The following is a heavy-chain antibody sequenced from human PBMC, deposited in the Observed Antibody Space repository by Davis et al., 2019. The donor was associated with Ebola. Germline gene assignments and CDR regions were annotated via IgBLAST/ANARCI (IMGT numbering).Heavy chain of an antibody. CDR2: INSDGSST. CDR1: GFTFSSYW. V-gene: IGHV3-74*01. D-gene: IGHD3-10*01. J-gene: IGHJ6*02. Sequence: GESLKISCAASGFTFSSYWMHWVRHAPGKGLVWVSRINSDGSSTSYADSVKGRFTISRDNAKNTLYLQMNSLRAEDTAVYYCARAWGSGSYYYYGMDVWGQGTTVTVSS. CDR3: ARAWGSGSYYYYGMDV.